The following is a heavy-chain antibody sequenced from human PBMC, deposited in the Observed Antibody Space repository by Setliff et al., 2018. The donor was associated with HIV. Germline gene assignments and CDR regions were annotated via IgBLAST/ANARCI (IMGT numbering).Heavy chain of an antibody. CDR1: GGSIKNYY. Sequence: SETLSLTCTVSGGSIKNYYWCWLRQSPEKGLEWIGYIYYSGDTNYNPSLRSRLTISVDTSQNRFSLKLTSLTAADTLIYFCARGRQDSYYDSTSYYWGDAFDIWGQGTRVTVSS. D-gene: IGHD3-22*01. CDR3: ARGRQDSYYDSTSYYWGDAFDI. V-gene: IGHV4-59*01. J-gene: IGHJ3*02. CDR2: IYYSGDT.